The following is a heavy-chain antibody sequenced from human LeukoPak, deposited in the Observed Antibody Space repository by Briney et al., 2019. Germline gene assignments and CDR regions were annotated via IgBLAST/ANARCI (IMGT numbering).Heavy chain of an antibody. Sequence: GESLKISCKGSGYNFTSYWIGWVRQMPGKGLEWMGIIYPGDSDTRYSPSLQGQVTISADKSISTASLQWSSLKASDTAMYYCARLLRNIAAAVYYFDYWGQGTLVTVSS. D-gene: IGHD6-13*01. V-gene: IGHV5-51*01. CDR1: GYNFTSYW. CDR3: ARLLRNIAAAVYYFDY. J-gene: IGHJ4*02. CDR2: IYPGDSDT.